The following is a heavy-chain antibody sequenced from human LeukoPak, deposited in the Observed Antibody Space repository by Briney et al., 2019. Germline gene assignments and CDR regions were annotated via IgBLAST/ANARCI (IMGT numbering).Heavy chain of an antibody. V-gene: IGHV3-30*03. J-gene: IGHJ4*02. CDR1: GFTFSSYG. D-gene: IGHD4-17*01. CDR3: AREKEYGDYYFDY. Sequence: GGSLRLSCAASGFTFSSYGMHWVRQAPGKGLEWVAVISYDGSNKYYADSVKGRFTISRDNAKNSLYLQMNSLRAEDTAVYYCAREKEYGDYYFDYWGQGTLVTVSS. CDR2: ISYDGSNK.